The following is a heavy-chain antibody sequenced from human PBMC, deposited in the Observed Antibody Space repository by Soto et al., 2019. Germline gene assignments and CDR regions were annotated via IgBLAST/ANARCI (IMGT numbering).Heavy chain of an antibody. CDR3: ATDIGFQQSLLVFDL. Sequence: QVQLVQSGAEVKKPGSSVKVSCTASGGTFSDYAFSWVRQAPGQGLVWMGGIIPMFSSSSFAQKFQGRLTITADDSTSTAYISLSSLGSADTAMYYWATDIGFQQSLLVFDLWGAGTLVTVSS. CDR1: GGTFSDYA. J-gene: IGHJ4*02. V-gene: IGHV1-69*01. CDR2: IIPMFSSS. D-gene: IGHD2-15*01.